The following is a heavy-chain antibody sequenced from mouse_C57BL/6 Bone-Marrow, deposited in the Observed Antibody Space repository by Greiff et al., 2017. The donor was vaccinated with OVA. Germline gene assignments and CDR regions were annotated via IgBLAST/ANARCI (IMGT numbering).Heavy chain of an antibody. V-gene: IGHV1-61*01. CDR3: ALAMVTTYDLDY. Sequence: QVQLQQPGAELVRPGSSVKLSCKASGYTFTSYWMDWVKQRPGQGLEWIGNIYPSDSETHYNQKFKGKATLTVDKSSSTAYMQLRSLTSEDSAVYYCALAMVTTYDLDYWGQGTTLTVSS. D-gene: IGHD2-2*01. J-gene: IGHJ2*01. CDR1: GYTFTSYW. CDR2: IYPSDSET.